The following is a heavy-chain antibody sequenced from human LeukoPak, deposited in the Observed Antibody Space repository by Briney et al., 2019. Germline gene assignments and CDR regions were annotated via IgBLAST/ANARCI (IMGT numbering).Heavy chain of an antibody. Sequence: SETLSLTCSVSGVSISSYYWSWIRQPPGKGLEWIGYIFYSGSTNYNPSLKSRVTISVDTSKNQFSLKLSSVTAADTAVYYCARSPIISGYFFRNYYYYYYMDVWGKGTTVTVSS. J-gene: IGHJ6*03. V-gene: IGHV4-59*01. CDR2: IFYSGST. CDR1: GVSISSYY. CDR3: ARSPIISGYFFRNYYYYYYMDV. D-gene: IGHD3-22*01.